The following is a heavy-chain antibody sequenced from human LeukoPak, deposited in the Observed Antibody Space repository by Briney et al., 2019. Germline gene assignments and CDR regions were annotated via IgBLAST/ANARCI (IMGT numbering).Heavy chain of an antibody. J-gene: IGHJ4*02. V-gene: IGHV3-9*01. D-gene: IGHD6-13*01. CDR1: GFAFDDYA. CDR3: AKDMVAAAGYYYFDY. CDR2: ISWNSGSI. Sequence: SLRLSCAASGFAFDDYAMHWVRQAPGKGLEWVSGISWNSGSIGYADSVKGRFTISRDNAKNSLYLQMNSLRAEDTALYYCAKDMVAAAGYYYFDYWGQGTLVTVSS.